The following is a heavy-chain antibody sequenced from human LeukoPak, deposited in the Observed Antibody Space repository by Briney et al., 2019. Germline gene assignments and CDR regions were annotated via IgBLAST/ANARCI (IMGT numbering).Heavy chain of an antibody. CDR2: ISDIGSI. CDR1: GGSISSYY. V-gene: IGHV4-59*12. D-gene: IGHD2-2*01. CDR3: ARGPRDCSSTSCYLDAFDI. J-gene: IGHJ3*02. Sequence: SETLSLTCTVSGGSISSYYWSWIRQPPGKGLEWIAYISDIGSINYNPSLKSRVTMSVDTSKNQFSLKLSSVTAADTAVYYCARGPRDCSSTSCYLDAFDIWGQGTMVTVSS.